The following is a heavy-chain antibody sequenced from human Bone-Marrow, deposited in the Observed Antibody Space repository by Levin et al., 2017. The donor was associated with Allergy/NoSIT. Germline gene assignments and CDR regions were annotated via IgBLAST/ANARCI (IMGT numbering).Heavy chain of an antibody. V-gene: IGHV3-30*18. J-gene: IGHJ6*03. CDR2: ISYDGSNK. CDR1: GFTFSSYG. Sequence: GESLKISCAASGFTFSSYGMHWVRQAPGKGLEWVAVISYDGSNKYYADSVKGRFTISRDNSKNTLYLQMNSLRAEDTAVYYCAKTLQGVIRDYYYMDVWGKGTTVTVSS. D-gene: IGHD3-10*01. CDR3: AKTLQGVIRDYYYMDV.